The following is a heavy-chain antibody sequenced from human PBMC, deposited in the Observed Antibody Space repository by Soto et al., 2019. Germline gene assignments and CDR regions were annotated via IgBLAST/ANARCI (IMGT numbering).Heavy chain of an antibody. CDR3: ARPEYSSSSYGMDV. CDR1: GFTFSSYS. Sequence: AALRLSCAASGFTFSSYSMNWVRQAPGKGLEWVSYISSSSSTIYYADSVKGRFTISRDNAKNSLYLQMNSLRDEDTAVYYCARPEYSSSSYGMDVWGQGTTVTVSS. D-gene: IGHD6-6*01. CDR2: ISSSSSTI. J-gene: IGHJ6*02. V-gene: IGHV3-48*02.